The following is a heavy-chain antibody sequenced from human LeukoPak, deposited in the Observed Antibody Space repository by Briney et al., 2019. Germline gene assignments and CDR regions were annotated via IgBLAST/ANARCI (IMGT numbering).Heavy chain of an antibody. J-gene: IGHJ4*02. CDR2: ISAYNGNT. Sequence: GASAKVSCKASGYTFTSYGISWVRQAPGQGLEWMGWISAYNGNTNYAQKLQGRVTMTTDTSTSTAYMELRSLRSDDTAVYYCARDEGVLRYFDWLFGFDYWGQGTLVTVSS. V-gene: IGHV1-18*04. CDR1: GYTFTSYG. CDR3: ARDEGVLRYFDWLFGFDY. D-gene: IGHD3-9*01.